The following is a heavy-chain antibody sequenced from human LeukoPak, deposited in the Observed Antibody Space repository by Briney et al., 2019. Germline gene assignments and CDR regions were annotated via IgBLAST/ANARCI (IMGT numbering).Heavy chain of an antibody. CDR3: ARDNGDYNFDY. CDR1: GYTFTSNV. D-gene: IGHD4-17*01. V-gene: IGHV1-18*01. Sequence: ASVKVSCKASGYTFTSNVMNWVRQAPGQGLEWMGWISVYRSKTNYAQKFQGRITLTTDASTRTTFMELRSLRSDDTAVYYCARDNGDYNFDYWGQGTLVTVSS. CDR2: ISVYRSKT. J-gene: IGHJ4*02.